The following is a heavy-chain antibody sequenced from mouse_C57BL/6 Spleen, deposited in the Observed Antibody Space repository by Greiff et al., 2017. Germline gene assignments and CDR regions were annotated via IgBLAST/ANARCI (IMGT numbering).Heavy chain of an antibody. CDR1: GYTFTSYW. D-gene: IGHD1-1*01. CDR3: ASYYYGSNYFDY. CDR2: IDPAASST. Sequence: VQLQQPGAELVVPGPSVTLSCKASGYTFTSYWMHWVQQRPGQGLEWIGEIDPAASSTNYNQKLYGKSTLTVHTYSSTAYMQLSSLTSEDAAVYYCASYYYGSNYFDYWGQGTTLTVSS. V-gene: IGHV1-69*01. J-gene: IGHJ2*01.